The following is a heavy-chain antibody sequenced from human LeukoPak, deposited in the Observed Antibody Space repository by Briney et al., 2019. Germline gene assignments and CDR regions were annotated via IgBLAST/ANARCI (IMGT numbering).Heavy chain of an antibody. CDR1: GYTFTSYG. CDR3: ARDHEAYYGSGTHLGGTNWFDP. V-gene: IGHV1-18*01. CDR2: ISAYNGNT. J-gene: IGHJ5*02. D-gene: IGHD3-10*01. Sequence: ASVKVSCTASGYTFTSYGISWVRQAPGQGLEWMGWISAYNGNTNYAQKLQGRVTMTTDTSTSTAYMELRSLRSDDTAVYYCARDHEAYYGSGTHLGGTNWFDPWGQGTLVTVSS.